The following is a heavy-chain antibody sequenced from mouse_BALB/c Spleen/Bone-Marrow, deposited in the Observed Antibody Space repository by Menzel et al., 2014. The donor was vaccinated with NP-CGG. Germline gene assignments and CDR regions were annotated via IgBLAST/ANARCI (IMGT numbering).Heavy chain of an antibody. V-gene: IGHV1-7*01. CDR3: ARNYDYDGEYYAMDY. J-gene: IGHJ4*01. CDR1: GYDFISYW. D-gene: IGHD2-4*01. Sequence: QVQLKQSGAELAKPGASVKMSCKASGYDFISYWMHWVKQRPGQGLEWIGYINPSTGYTEYNQKFKDKATLTADKSSSKAYMQLSSLTSEDSAVYYCARNYDYDGEYYAMDYWGQGTSVTVSS. CDR2: INPSTGYT.